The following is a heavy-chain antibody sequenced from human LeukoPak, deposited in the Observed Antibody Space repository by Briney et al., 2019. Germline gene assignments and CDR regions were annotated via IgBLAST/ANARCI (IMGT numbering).Heavy chain of an antibody. V-gene: IGHV3-73*01. CDR2: IRSKANSYAT. J-gene: IGHJ4*02. CDR3: TRYSNYGLDY. Sequence: GGSLRLSCAATGFTFSGSAMHWVRQASGKGLEWVGRIRSKANSYATAYAASVKGRFTISRDDSKNTAYLQMNSLKTEDTAVYYCTRYSNYGLDYWGQGTLVTVSS. CDR1: GFTFSGSA. D-gene: IGHD4-11*01.